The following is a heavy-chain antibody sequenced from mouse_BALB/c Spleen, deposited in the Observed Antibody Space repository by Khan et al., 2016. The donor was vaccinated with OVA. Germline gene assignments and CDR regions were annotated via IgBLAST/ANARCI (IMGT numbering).Heavy chain of an antibody. CDR1: GYIFTTYW. Sequence: VQLQQSGAELARPGVSVKLSCKTSGYIFTTYWIHWLKQRSGQGLEWIARIYPGTNNTYYSEKLKDKATLTADKSSTTAYLQLSSLKSEDSAVYVCAREEALYYFDYWGQGTTLTVSS. J-gene: IGHJ2*01. CDR2: IYPGTNNT. V-gene: IGHV1-76*01. CDR3: AREEALYYFDY. D-gene: IGHD1-1*01.